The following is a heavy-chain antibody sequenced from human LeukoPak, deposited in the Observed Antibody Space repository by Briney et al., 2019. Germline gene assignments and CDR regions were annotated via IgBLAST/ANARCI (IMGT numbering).Heavy chain of an antibody. J-gene: IGHJ4*02. CDR3: ARVRGYYDSSGYDY. CDR2: IYYSGST. D-gene: IGHD3-22*01. CDR1: GASISSYY. Sequence: SSETLSLTCTVSGASISSYYWSWIRQPPGKGLEWIGYIYYSGSTNYNPALKSRVTISGDTSKNQISLKLSSVTAADTAVYYCARVRGYYDSSGYDYWGQGTLVTVSS. V-gene: IGHV4-59*01.